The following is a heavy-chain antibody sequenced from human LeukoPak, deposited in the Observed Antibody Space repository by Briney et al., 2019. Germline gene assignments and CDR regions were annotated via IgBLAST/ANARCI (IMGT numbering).Heavy chain of an antibody. CDR1: GGSISSGDYY. CDR3: VRFAYSGYDDQFDY. J-gene: IGHJ4*02. V-gene: IGHV4-30-4*01. Sequence: SETLSLTCTVSGGSISSGDYYWSWIRQPPGKGLEWIGYIYYSGSTYYNPSLKSRVTISVDTSKNQFSLKLSSVTAADTAVYYCVRFAYSGYDDQFDYWGQGTLVTVSS. CDR2: IYYSGST. D-gene: IGHD5-12*01.